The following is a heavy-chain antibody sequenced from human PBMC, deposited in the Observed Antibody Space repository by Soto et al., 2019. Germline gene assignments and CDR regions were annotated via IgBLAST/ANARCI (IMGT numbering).Heavy chain of an antibody. CDR3: ARDTGYSSADY. V-gene: IGHV4-30-4*01. CDR1: GGSITCNKYY. D-gene: IGHD4-4*01. J-gene: IGHJ4*02. CDR2: IYYSGNT. Sequence: QVQLQESGPGLVKPSQTLSLTCTVSGGSITCNKYYWSWIRQPPGKGLEWIGYIYYSGNTYHNPSLKSRVSISVDTSKSQFSLELSSVTAADTAVYYCARDTGYSSADYWGQGTLVTVSS.